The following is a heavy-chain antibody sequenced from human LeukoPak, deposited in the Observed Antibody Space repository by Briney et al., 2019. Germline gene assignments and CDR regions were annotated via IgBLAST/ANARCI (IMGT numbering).Heavy chain of an antibody. Sequence: ASVKVSCKASGYTFTSYDINWVRQATGQGLEWMGWMNPNSGNTGYAQKFQGRVTMTRNTSISTAYMELSSLRSEDTAVYYCARWWGIAVAGMGGFDYWGQGTLVTVSS. CDR3: ARWWGIAVAGMGGFDY. CDR1: GYTFTSYD. J-gene: IGHJ4*02. V-gene: IGHV1-8*01. D-gene: IGHD6-19*01. CDR2: MNPNSGNT.